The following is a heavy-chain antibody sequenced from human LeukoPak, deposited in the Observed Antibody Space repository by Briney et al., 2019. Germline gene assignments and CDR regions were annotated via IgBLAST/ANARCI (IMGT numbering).Heavy chain of an antibody. J-gene: IGHJ3*02. V-gene: IGHV4-31*03. Sequence: SETLSLTCTVSGGSISSGGYYWSWIRQHPGKGLEWIGYIYYSGSTYYNPSLKSRVTISVDTSKNQFSLKLSSVTAAGTAVYYCARDYGDYSAFDIWGQGTMVTVSS. CDR1: GGSISSGGYY. CDR2: IYYSGST. CDR3: ARDYGDYSAFDI. D-gene: IGHD4-17*01.